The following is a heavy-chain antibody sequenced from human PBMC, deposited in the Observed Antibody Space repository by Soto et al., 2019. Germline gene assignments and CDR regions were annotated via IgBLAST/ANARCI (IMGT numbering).Heavy chain of an antibody. J-gene: IGHJ4*02. D-gene: IGHD5-18*01. V-gene: IGHV3-74*01. CDR2: INFDGSIT. CDR3: TRAGHTATAIGD. CDR1: GFTFSTYW. Sequence: EVQLVESGGGLVQPGESLRLSCAASGFTFSTYWMHWVRQAPGKGLVWVSRINFDGSITDYAASVKGRFTISRVHANNPASLPINRLKAADPAVYLCTRAGHTATAIGDWCQATLVTVSS.